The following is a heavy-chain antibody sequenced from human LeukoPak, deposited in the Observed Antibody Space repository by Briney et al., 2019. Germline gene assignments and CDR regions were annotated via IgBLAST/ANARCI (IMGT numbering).Heavy chain of an antibody. Sequence: GASVKVSCKVSGYTLTELSMHWVRQAPGKGLEWMGGFDPEDGETIYAQKFQGRVTMTRNTSISTAYMELSSLRSEDTAVYYCARASVAGTDYWGQGTLVTVSS. D-gene: IGHD6-19*01. CDR3: ARASVAGTDY. V-gene: IGHV1-24*01. J-gene: IGHJ4*02. CDR2: FDPEDGET. CDR1: GYTLTELS.